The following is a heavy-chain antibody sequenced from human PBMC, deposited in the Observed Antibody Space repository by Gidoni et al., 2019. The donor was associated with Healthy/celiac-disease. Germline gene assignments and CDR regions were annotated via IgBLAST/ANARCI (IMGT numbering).Heavy chain of an antibody. V-gene: IGHV3-15*07. Sequence: EVQLVESGGGLVRPGGSLRLSCAASGFTFSNAWMNWVRQAPGKGLEWVGRIKSNTGGGTTDYAAPVKGRFTSSRDDSKNTLYLQMNSLKTEDTAVYYCTTGPKGDWYSGSNDAFDIWGQGTMVTVSS. CDR1: GFTFSNAW. CDR2: IKSNTGGGTT. CDR3: TTGPKGDWYSGSNDAFDI. D-gene: IGHD1-26*01. J-gene: IGHJ3*02.